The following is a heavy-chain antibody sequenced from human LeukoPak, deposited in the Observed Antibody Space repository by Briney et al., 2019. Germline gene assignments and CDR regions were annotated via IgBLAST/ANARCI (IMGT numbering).Heavy chain of an antibody. CDR3: ANCRYDTSGLRRLPFDY. J-gene: IGHJ4*02. D-gene: IGHD3-22*01. V-gene: IGHV3-74*03. CDR1: GFSFSGHW. Sequence: GRSLRLSCTASGFSFSGHWMHWARQLPGKGLVWVSRISPTGTTTTYADSVKGRFTVSRDNAKNTLYLHVHNLRAADTAVYYCANCRYDTSGLRRLPFDYWGQGTLVTVSS. CDR2: ISPTGTTT.